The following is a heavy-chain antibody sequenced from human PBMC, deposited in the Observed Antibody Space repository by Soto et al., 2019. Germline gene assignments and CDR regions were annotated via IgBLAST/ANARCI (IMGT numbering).Heavy chain of an antibody. CDR1: GYDFTSYW. CDR2: IDPSDSYK. V-gene: IGHV5-10-1*01. D-gene: IGHD3-22*01. Sequence: PGESLKISCKGSGYDFTSYWINWVRQTPGKGLEWMGRIDPSDSYKTYSPSFQGHVTVSADKSISTAYLQWSSLRASDTAIYYCTRHYNYGGSGNKHFHYWGQGTLVTVSS. CDR3: TRHYNYGGSGNKHFHY. J-gene: IGHJ4*02.